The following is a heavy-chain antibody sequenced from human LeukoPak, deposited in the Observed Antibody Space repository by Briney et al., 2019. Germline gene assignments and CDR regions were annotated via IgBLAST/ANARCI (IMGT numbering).Heavy chain of an antibody. Sequence: GGSLRLSCAASGFTFSNYDMHWVRHAAGKGLEWVSSIDAAGDTYYPGSVKGPFTIPRENAKKSFYLQMNSLRAGDTAVYYCARGSCSSSSCYERLNGLDVWGQGTPVTVSS. CDR1: GFTFSNYD. D-gene: IGHD2-2*01. CDR3: ARGSCSSSSCYERLNGLDV. J-gene: IGHJ6*02. CDR2: IDAAGDT. V-gene: IGHV3-13*01.